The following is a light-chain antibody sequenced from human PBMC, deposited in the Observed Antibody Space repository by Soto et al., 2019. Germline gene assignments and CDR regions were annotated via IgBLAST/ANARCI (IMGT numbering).Light chain of an antibody. Sequence: QSVLTQPPSVSGAPGQRVTISCSGNSSNIGAGFDVHWYQQLPGAAPKLLIYASTNRPSGVPDRFSGSKSGNTASLTISGLQAEDEADYYCCSYAGSYTFGGGTKLTVL. CDR1: SSNIGAGFD. J-gene: IGLJ2*01. CDR3: CSYAGSYT. CDR2: AST. V-gene: IGLV1-40*01.